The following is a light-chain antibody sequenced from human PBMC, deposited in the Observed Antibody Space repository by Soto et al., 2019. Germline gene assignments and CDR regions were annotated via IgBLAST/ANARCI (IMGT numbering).Light chain of an antibody. CDR1: QSVSSY. CDR3: QQRSNWPPT. V-gene: IGKV3-11*01. CDR2: DAS. Sequence: DIVLTQSPSTLSLSLVERATLSCRASQSVSSYLAWYQQKPGQAPKLLIYDASTRATGIPARFSGSGSGTDFTLTISSLQPEDFAAYYCQQRSNWPPTFGQGTKVDIK. J-gene: IGKJ1*01.